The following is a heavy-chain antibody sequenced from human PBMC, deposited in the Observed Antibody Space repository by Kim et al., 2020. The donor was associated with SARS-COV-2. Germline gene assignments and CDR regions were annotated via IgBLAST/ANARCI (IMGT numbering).Heavy chain of an antibody. V-gene: IGHV1-24*01. J-gene: IGHJ4*02. CDR1: GYTLTELS. D-gene: IGHD3-3*01. CDR2: FDPEDGET. CDR3: AISPSVLRFLEWHSYYFDY. Sequence: ASVKVSCKVSGYTLTELSMHWVRQAPGKGLEWMGGFDPEDGETIYAQKFQGRVTMTEDTSTDTAYMELSSLRSEDTAVYYCAISPSVLRFLEWHSYYFDYWGQGTLVTVSS.